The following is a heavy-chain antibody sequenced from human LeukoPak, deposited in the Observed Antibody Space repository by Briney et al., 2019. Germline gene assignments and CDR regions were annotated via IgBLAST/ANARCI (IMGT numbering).Heavy chain of an antibody. CDR1: GFTSSSYS. CDR2: ISSSSSYI. J-gene: IGHJ4*02. D-gene: IGHD6-13*01. V-gene: IGHV3-21*01. CDR3: ARASRIAAAGTFDY. Sequence: GGSLRLSCAASGFTSSSYSMNWVRQAPGKGLEWVSSISSSSSYIYYADSVKGRFTISRDNAKNSLYLQMNSLRAEDTAVYYCARASRIAAAGTFDYWGQGTLVTVSS.